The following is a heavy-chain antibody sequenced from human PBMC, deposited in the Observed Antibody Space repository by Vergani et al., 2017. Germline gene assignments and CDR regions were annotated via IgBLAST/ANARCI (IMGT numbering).Heavy chain of an antibody. CDR2: INHSGST. V-gene: IGHV4-34*01. J-gene: IGHJ6*03. CDR1: GFTFSSYS. D-gene: IGHD4-17*01. CDR3: ARGKRGTVTIKRYYYYYMDV. Sequence: VQLVESGGGLVQPGGSLRLSCAASGFTFSSYSMNWVRQAPGKGLEWIGEINHSGSTNYNPSLKSQVTISVDTSKNQFSLKLSSVTAADTAVYYCARGKRGTVTIKRYYYYYMDVWGKGTTVTVSS.